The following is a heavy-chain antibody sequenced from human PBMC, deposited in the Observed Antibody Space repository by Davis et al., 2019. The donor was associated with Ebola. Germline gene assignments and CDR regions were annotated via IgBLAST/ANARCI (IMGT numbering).Heavy chain of an antibody. J-gene: IGHJ4*02. CDR3: ARAGVAYFDY. CDR2: ISGYSGNT. V-gene: IGHV1-18*01. CDR1: GYTFSTYG. Sequence: ASVKVSCKTSGYTFSTYGLTWVRQAPGQGLEWMGWISGYSGNTNYAQKFQGRFTMTTDTSTSTAYMDLRSLTSDDTAVYYCARAGVAYFDYWGQGTLVTVSS. D-gene: IGHD5-12*01.